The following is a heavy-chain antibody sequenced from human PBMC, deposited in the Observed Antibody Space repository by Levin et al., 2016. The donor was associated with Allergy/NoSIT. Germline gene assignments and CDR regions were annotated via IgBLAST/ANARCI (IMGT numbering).Heavy chain of an antibody. Sequence: WIRQPPGKGLEWVSSISSSSSYIYYADSVKGRFTISRDNAKNSLYLQMNSLRAEDTAVYYCARDSGNALLYWGQGTLVTVSS. CDR3: ARDSGNALLY. D-gene: IGHD4-23*01. J-gene: IGHJ4*02. CDR2: ISSSSSYI. V-gene: IGHV3-21*01.